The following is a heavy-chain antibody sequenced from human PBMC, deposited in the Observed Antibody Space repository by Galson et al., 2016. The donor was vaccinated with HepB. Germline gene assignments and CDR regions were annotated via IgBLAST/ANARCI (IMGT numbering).Heavy chain of an antibody. CDR3: AREPAPITGILLDF. CDR1: GYIFSNFG. J-gene: IGHJ4*02. D-gene: IGHD1-20*01. Sequence: SVKVSCKASGYIFSNFGVSWVRQAPGQGLEWLGWISAYNGNTKYAKKLQGRLSMTTDTSTSTAYMELRSLISDDTAVYYCAREPAPITGILLDFWGQGTLITVSS. CDR2: ISAYNGNT. V-gene: IGHV1-18*01.